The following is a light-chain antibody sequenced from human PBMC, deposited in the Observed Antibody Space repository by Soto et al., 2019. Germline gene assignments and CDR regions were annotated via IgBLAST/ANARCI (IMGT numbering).Light chain of an antibody. J-gene: IGKJ3*01. CDR1: QSISVW. CDR2: DAS. V-gene: IGKV1-5*01. Sequence: DIQMTQSPSTLSASVGDRVTITCRASQSISVWLAWYQQRPGKAPKLLIYDASTLQSGVPSRFSGSGSGTEFTLTISSLQPDYFATYSCQQYYSPSRTFGPGTNVDIK. CDR3: QQYYSPSRT.